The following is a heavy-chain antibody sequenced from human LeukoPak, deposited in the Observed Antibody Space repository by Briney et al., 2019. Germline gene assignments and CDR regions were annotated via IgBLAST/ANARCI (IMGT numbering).Heavy chain of an antibody. CDR3: ARTCSSTSCDYYYYYMDV. CDR2: RWYDGSNK. D-gene: IGHD2-2*01. Sequence: GGSLRLSCPATGFIFSSYGMHWLRQAAAKGVAGVAVRWYDGSNKYYADSVKGRFTISRDNSKSTLYLQMNSLRAEDTAVYYCARTCSSTSCDYYYYYMDVWGKGTTVTVSS. J-gene: IGHJ6*03. V-gene: IGHV3-33*01. CDR1: GFIFSSYG.